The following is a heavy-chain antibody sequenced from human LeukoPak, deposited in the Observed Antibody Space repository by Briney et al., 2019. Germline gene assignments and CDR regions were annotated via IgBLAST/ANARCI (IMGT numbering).Heavy chain of an antibody. CDR1: GGTFSSYA. V-gene: IGHV1-69*13. CDR2: IIPIFGTA. J-gene: IGHJ4*02. Sequence: SVKVSCKASGGTFSSYATSWVRQAPGQGLEWMGGIIPIFGTANYAQKFQGRVTITADESTSTAYMELSSLRSEDTAVYYCAKGVARFGYGALLDYWGQGTLVTVSS. CDR3: AKGVARFGYGALLDY. D-gene: IGHD4/OR15-4a*01.